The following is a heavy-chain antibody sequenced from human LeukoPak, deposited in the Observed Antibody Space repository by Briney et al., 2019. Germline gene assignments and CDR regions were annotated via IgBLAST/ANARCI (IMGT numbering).Heavy chain of an antibody. CDR3: ATAGWHFDY. Sequence: PSETLSLTCAVSGYSISSGYYWGWIRQPPGKGLEWIGSIYHSGSTYYNPSLKSRVTISVDTSKNQFSLKLSSVTAADTAVYYCATAGWHFDYWGQGTLVTVSS. CDR1: GYSISSGYY. V-gene: IGHV4-38-2*01. CDR2: IYHSGST. J-gene: IGHJ4*02. D-gene: IGHD6-25*01.